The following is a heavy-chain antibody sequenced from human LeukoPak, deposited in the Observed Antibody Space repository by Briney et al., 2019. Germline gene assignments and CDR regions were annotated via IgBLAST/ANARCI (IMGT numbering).Heavy chain of an antibody. CDR2: IYHSGSH. D-gene: IGHD1-14*01. CDR1: GGSLSSGRYS. CDR3: GREVNSQGHATGFDY. Sequence: SQTLSLTCVVSGGSLSSGRYSWSWVRQPPGTGLEGIGYIYHSGSHYYNPSLKSPVTISVDRSKNQFSLKLSYVTAADTAVYYCGREVNSQGHATGFDYWGQRTLVAVSA. V-gene: IGHV4-30-2*01. J-gene: IGHJ4*02.